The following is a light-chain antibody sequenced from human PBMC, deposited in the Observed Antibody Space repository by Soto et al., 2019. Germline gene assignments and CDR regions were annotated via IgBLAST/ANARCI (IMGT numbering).Light chain of an antibody. CDR3: QQRSNWPLT. V-gene: IGKV3-11*01. CDR1: QSVSSF. Sequence: EIVLTQSPATLSLSPGERATLSCRASQSVSSFLAWYQQKPGQAPRLLSYDVSNRATGIPARFSGSGSGTDFTLTISSLEPEDFAVYYCQQRSNWPLTFGQGTRLHTK. CDR2: DVS. J-gene: IGKJ5*01.